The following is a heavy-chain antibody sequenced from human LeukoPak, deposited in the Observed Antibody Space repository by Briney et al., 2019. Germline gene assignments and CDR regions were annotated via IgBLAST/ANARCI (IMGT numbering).Heavy chain of an antibody. J-gene: IGHJ3*02. CDR3: ARHFAGLEITMIVVVHDAFDI. V-gene: IGHV4-61*02. D-gene: IGHD3-22*01. CDR1: GGSISSGSYY. CDR2: IYTSGST. Sequence: PSETLSLTCTVSGGSISSGSYYWSWIRQPAGKGLEWIGRIYTSGSTNYNPSLKSRVTISVDTSKNQFSLKLSSVTAADTAVYYCARHFAGLEITMIVVVHDAFDIWGQGTMVTVSS.